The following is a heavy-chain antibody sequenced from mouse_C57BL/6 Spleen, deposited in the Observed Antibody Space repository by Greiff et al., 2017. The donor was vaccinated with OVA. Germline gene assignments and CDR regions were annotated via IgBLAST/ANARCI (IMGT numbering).Heavy chain of an antibody. D-gene: IGHD1-1*01. CDR1: GFTFSDYY. CDR3: ARDQYYGNSDKYFDV. Sequence: DVKLVESEGGLVQPGGSMKLSCTASGFTFSDYYMAWVRQVPEKGLEWVANINYDGSSTYYLDSLKSRFIISRDNAKNILYLQLSRLKSEDAATDYCARDQYYGNSDKYFDVWGKGTTVTVSS. V-gene: IGHV5-16*01. CDR2: INYDGSST. J-gene: IGHJ1*03.